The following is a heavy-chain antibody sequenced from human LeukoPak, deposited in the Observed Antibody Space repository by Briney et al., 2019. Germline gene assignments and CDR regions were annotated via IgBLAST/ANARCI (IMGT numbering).Heavy chain of an antibody. CDR1: GYSFTNYD. Sequence: GASVKVSCKASGYSFTNYDINWVRQATGRGLEWMGWMNPNSGGTNYAQKFQGRVTMTRDTSISTAYMELSRLRSDDTAVYYCARELGYCSSTSCRLPDYWGQGTLVTVSS. J-gene: IGHJ4*02. CDR3: ARELGYCSSTSCRLPDY. D-gene: IGHD2-2*01. CDR2: MNPNSGGT. V-gene: IGHV1-2*02.